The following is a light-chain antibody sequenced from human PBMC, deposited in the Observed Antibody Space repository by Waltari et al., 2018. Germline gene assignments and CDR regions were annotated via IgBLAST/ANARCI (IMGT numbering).Light chain of an antibody. J-gene: IGLJ2*01. CDR1: ALPKQY. CDR2: KDT. V-gene: IGLV3-25*03. CDR3: QSADSSGTSRV. Sequence: SYELTQPPSVSVPPGQTARNTCSGDALPKQYVYWYQQTPGQAPVLMIYKDTKRPSGIPERFSGSASGTTVTLTISGVQAEDEAVYYCQSADSSGTSRVFGGGTKLTVL.